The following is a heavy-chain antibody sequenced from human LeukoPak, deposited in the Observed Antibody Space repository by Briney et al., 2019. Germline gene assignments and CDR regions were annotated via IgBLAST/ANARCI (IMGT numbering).Heavy chain of an antibody. CDR1: GGSISSYY. V-gene: IGHV4-59*01. Sequence: PSETLSLTCTVSGGSISSYYWSWIRQPPGKGLEWIGYIYYSGSTNYNPSLKSRVTISVDTSKNQLSLKLSSVTAAAPAVYYCGRKEWTTLPGPDVFDFWGKGTMVTVSS. D-gene: IGHD3-3*01. CDR3: GRKEWTTLPGPDVFDF. CDR2: IYYSGST. J-gene: IGHJ3*01.